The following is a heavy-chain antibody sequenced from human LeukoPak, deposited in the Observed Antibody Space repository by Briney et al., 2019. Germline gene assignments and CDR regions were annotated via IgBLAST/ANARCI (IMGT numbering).Heavy chain of an antibody. D-gene: IGHD3-9*01. V-gene: IGHV1-2*02. J-gene: IGHJ5*02. CDR1: GYTFTGYY. CDR2: INPNSGGT. CDR3: ARQVLTGYYHLVPYPPWGPILNWFDP. Sequence: ASVKVSCKASGYTFTGYYMHWVRQAPGQGLEWMGWINPNSGGTNYAQKFQGRVTMTRDTSISTAYMELSRLRSDDTAVYYCARQVLTGYYHLVPYPPWGPILNWFDPWGQGTLVTVSS.